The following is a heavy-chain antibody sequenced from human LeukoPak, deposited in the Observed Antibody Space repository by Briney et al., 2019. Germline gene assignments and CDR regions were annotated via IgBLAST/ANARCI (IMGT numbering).Heavy chain of an antibody. CDR3: ARDTVTTYYYYGMDV. Sequence: GGSLRLSCAASGFTFDDYAMHWVRQAPGKGLEWVSGISWNSGSIGYADSVKGRFTISRDNSKNTLYLQMNSLRAEDTAVYYCARDTVTTYYYYGMDVWGQGTTVTVSS. CDR1: GFTFDDYA. CDR2: ISWNSGSI. D-gene: IGHD4-17*01. V-gene: IGHV3-9*01. J-gene: IGHJ6*02.